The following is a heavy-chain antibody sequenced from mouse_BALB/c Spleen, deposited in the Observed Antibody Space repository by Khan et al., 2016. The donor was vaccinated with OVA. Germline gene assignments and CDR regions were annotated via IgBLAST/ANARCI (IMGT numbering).Heavy chain of an antibody. J-gene: IGHJ2*01. CDR1: GYSITSGYG. CDR3: ARTARIKY. D-gene: IGHD1-2*01. V-gene: IGHV3-2*02. Sequence: QLGPGLVKPSQSLSLTCTVTGYSITSGYGWNWIRQFPGNKLEWMGYISYSCSTNYNPSLKSRISITRDTSKNQFFLQLNSVTTEDTATYYCARTARIKYWGQGTTLTVSS. CDR2: ISYSCST.